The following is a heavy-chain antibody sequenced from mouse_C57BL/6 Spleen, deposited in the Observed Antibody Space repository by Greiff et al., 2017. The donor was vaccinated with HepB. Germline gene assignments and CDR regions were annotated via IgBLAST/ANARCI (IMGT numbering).Heavy chain of an antibody. D-gene: IGHD2-4*01. CDR1: GFTFSSYA. Sequence: EVQVVESGGGLVKPGGSLKLSCAASGFTFSSYAMSWVRQTPEKRLEWVATISDGGSYTYYPDNVKGRFTISRDNAKNNLYLQMSHLKSEDTAMYYCARERDYPWFAYWGQGTLVTVSA. CDR3: ARERDYPWFAY. CDR2: ISDGGSYT. J-gene: IGHJ3*01. V-gene: IGHV5-4*01.